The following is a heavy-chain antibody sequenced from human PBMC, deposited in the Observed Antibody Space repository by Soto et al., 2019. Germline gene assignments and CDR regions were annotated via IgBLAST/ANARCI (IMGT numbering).Heavy chain of an antibody. D-gene: IGHD6-13*01. J-gene: IGHJ4*02. CDR3: ARYRISGSGSKFDY. V-gene: IGHV4-31*03. CDR2: IYYHGST. CDR1: GLTISSASYY. Sequence: QVLLQESGPGLMKPSQTLSHTCTVSGLTISSASYYWSWIRQHPGKGLEWVGNIYYHGSTYYSPSLKSRVTLWVDTSKDHFFLRLASVTAADTAVYYLARYRISGSGSKFDYWGQGTLVAGSS.